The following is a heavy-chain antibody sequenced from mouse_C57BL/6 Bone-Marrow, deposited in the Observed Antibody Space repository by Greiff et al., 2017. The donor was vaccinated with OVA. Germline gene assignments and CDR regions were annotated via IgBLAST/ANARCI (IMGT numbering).Heavy chain of an antibody. J-gene: IGHJ2*01. CDR2: IDPENGDT. Sequence: EVQLQQSGAELVRPGASVKLSCTASGFNIKDDYMHWVKQRPEQGLEWIGWIDPENGDTEYASKFQGKATITADTSSNTAYLQLSSLTSEDTAVYYCRMVKGYYFDYWGRGTTLTVSS. V-gene: IGHV14-4*01. CDR1: GFNIKDDY. D-gene: IGHD2-2*01. CDR3: RMVKGYYFDY.